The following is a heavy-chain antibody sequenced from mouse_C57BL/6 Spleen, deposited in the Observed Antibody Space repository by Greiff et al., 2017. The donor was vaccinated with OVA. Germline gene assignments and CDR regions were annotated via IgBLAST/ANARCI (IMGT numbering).Heavy chain of an antibody. J-gene: IGHJ4*01. V-gene: IGHV1-39*01. CDR2: INPNYGTT. CDR1: GYSFTDYH. Sequence: VQLQQSGPELVKPGASVKISCKASGYSFTDYHMNWVKQSNGKSLEWIGVINPNYGTTSYNQKFKGKATLTVDQSSSTAYMQLNSLTSEDSAVYYCARPYYYGSRDYAMDYWGQGTSVTVSS. D-gene: IGHD1-1*01. CDR3: ARPYYYGSRDYAMDY.